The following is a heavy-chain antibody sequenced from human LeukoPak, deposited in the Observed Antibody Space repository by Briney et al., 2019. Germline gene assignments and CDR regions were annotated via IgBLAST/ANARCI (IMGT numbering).Heavy chain of an antibody. CDR2: IKQDGSEK. CDR1: GFTFSDYY. J-gene: IGHJ6*02. D-gene: IGHD2-21*01. Sequence: PGGSLRLSCAASGFTFSDYYMSWIRQAPGKGLEWVANIKQDGSEKDYVDSVKGRFTISRDNAQNSLYLQMHSLRAEDTAVYYCARYCGGDCYGMDVWGQGTTVTVSS. CDR3: ARYCGGDCYGMDV. V-gene: IGHV3-7*01.